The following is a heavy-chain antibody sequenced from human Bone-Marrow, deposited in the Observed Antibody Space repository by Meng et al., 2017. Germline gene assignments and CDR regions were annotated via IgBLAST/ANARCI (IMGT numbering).Heavy chain of an antibody. CDR2: IYYSGST. V-gene: IGHV4-59*06. D-gene: IGHD3-9*01. CDR3: ARGVYDILTGYSPNDAFDI. Sequence: SETLSLTCTVSDDSISSYYWNWIRQPPGKGLEWIGYIYYSGSTYYNPSLKSRVTISVDTSKNQFSLKLSSVTAADTAVYYCARGVYDILTGYSPNDAFDIWGQGTMVTVSS. CDR1: DDSISSYY. J-gene: IGHJ3*02.